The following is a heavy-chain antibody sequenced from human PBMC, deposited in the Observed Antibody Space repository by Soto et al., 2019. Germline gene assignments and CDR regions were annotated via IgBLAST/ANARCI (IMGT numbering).Heavy chain of an antibody. D-gene: IGHD2-8*02. CDR2: IYYSGST. Sequence: SETLSLTCTVSGGSISSSSYYWGWFRQPPGKGLEWIGSIYYSGSTYYNPSLKSRVTISVDTSKNQFSLKLSSVTAADTAVYYCARYLLGYFDYWGQGTLVTVSS. V-gene: IGHV4-39*01. CDR1: GGSISSSSYY. J-gene: IGHJ4*02. CDR3: ARYLLGYFDY.